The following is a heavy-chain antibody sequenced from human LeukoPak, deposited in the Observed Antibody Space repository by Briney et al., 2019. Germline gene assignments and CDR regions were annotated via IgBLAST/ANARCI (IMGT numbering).Heavy chain of an antibody. D-gene: IGHD3-10*01. CDR3: ARVGSGRFMDV. CDR1: GGSISSSNW. CDR2: IYHSGST. J-gene: IGHJ6*03. Sequence: SGALSLTCAVSGGSISSSNWWSWIRQPPGKGLEWIGEIYHSGSTNYNPSLKSRVTISVDKSKTQFSLKLSSVTAADTAVYYCARVGSGRFMDVWGKGTTVTISS. V-gene: IGHV4-4*02.